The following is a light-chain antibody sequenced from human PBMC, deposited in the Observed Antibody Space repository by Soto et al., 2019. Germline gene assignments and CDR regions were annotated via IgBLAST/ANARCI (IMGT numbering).Light chain of an antibody. CDR2: ENT. V-gene: IGLV1-40*01. Sequence: QSVLTQPPSVSGAPGQRVTISCTGSSSNIGPGFDVHWYQHLPGTAPKLLIFENTNRPSGVPDRFSASKSGTSASLAITGLQAEDEADYYCHSYDSSLSGWVFGGGTQLTVL. J-gene: IGLJ3*02. CDR3: HSYDSSLSGWV. CDR1: SSNIGPGFD.